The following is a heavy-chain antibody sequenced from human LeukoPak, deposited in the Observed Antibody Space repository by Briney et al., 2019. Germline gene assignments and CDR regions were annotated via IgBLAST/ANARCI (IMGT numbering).Heavy chain of an antibody. CDR1: GYTFTNYW. CDR2: VYPGDSDSDI. CDR3: ARRDYYGSGSYWGAFDY. J-gene: IGHJ4*02. Sequence: PGESLKISCKGSGYTFTNYWIGWVRQMPGKGLEWMGFVYPGDSDSDIKYSPSFQGQVTTSADKSISTAYLQWSSLKASDTAIYYCARRDYYGSGSYWGAFDYWGQGTLVTVSS. V-gene: IGHV5-51*01. D-gene: IGHD3-10*01.